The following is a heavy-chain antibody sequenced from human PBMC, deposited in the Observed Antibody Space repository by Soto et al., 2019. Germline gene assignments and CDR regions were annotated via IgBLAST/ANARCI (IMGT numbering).Heavy chain of an antibody. Sequence: SETLSLTCAVYGGSFSGYYWSRIRQPPGKGLEWIGEINHSGSTNYNPSLKSRVTISVDTSKNQFSLKLSSVTAADTAVYYCARGPLNYYDSSGYYGYYYYGMDVWGQGTTVTVSS. CDR2: INHSGST. J-gene: IGHJ6*02. CDR3: ARGPLNYYDSSGYYGYYYYGMDV. CDR1: GGSFSGYY. D-gene: IGHD3-22*01. V-gene: IGHV4-34*01.